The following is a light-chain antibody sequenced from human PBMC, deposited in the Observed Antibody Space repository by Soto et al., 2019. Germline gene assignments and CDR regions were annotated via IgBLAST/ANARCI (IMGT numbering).Light chain of an antibody. V-gene: IGKV2-24*01. CDR2: MVS. CDR1: HSLVHRDGNTY. J-gene: IGKJ5*01. CDR3: MQATQFPQVT. Sequence: DIVMTQAPLSSPVTLGQPASISCSSSHSLVHRDGNTYLNWLHHRPGQPTRLLLYMVSKRFSGVPDRFSGSGAGTDFTLKISRVEPEDVGFYYCMQATQFPQVTFGQGTRLEIK.